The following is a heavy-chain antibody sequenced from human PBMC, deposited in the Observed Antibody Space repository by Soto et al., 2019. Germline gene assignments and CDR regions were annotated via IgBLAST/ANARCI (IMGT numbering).Heavy chain of an antibody. CDR2: INHSGSA. J-gene: IGHJ4*02. CDR1: GGSFSGYI. V-gene: IGHV4-34*01. Sequence: PSETLSLTCDVYGGSFSGYIWTWIRQTPGKGLQWIGQINHSGSANYNPSLKSRVTISVHTSNSQFSLELSSVTAADTAVYYCARGLITWSQYSGGWYYFDSWGQGTQVTVSS. CDR3: ARGLITWSQYSGGWYYFDS. D-gene: IGHD6-19*01.